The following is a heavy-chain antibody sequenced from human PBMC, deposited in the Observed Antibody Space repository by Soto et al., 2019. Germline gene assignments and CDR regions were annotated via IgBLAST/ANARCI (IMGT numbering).Heavy chain of an antibody. J-gene: IGHJ5*02. D-gene: IGHD4-17*01. V-gene: IGHV4-30-2*01. CDR2: IYHSGST. CDR1: GGSISSGGYS. Sequence: SETLSLTCAVSGGSISSGGYSWSWIRQPPGKGLEWIGYIYHSGSTYYSPSLKSRVTISVGRSKNQFSLKLSSVTAADTAVYYCARAFMTTVTTYNWFDPWGQGTLVTVSS. CDR3: ARAFMTTVTTYNWFDP.